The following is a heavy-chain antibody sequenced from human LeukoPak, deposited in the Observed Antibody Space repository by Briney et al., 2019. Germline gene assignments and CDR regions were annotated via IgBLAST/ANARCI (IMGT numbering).Heavy chain of an antibody. J-gene: IGHJ4*02. V-gene: IGHV4-39*07. CDR3: ARVLRYSADTDY. D-gene: IGHD3-9*01. CDR1: GRILSSSDYY. Sequence: SETLSLTCSVSGRILSSSDYYWGWIRQPPGKGLEWVGSIYYSGSTYYNPSLKSRVTISVDTSKNQFSLKLSSVTAADTAVYYCARVLRYSADTDYWGQGTLVTVSS. CDR2: IYYSGST.